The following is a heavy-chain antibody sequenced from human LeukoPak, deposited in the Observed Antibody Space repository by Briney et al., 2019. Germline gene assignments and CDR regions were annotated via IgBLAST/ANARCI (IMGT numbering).Heavy chain of an antibody. CDR3: ARGRMVAAAGCLGY. D-gene: IGHD6-13*01. CDR1: GGTFSSYA. V-gene: IGHV1-69*01. CDR2: IIPIFGTA. Sequence: SVKVSCKASGGTFSSYAISWVRQAPGQGLEWMGGIIPIFGTANYAQKFQGRVSITADESTSTAYMELSSLRSEDTAVYYCARGRMVAAAGCLGYWGQGTLVTVSS. J-gene: IGHJ4*02.